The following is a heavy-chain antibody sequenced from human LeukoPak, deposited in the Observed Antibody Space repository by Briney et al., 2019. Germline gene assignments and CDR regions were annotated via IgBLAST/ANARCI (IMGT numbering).Heavy chain of an antibody. CDR3: GARYGSRTSPDY. Sequence: SETLSLTCTVSGGSISTSSYYWGWIRQPPGKGLEWIGGIYYSGSTSYNPSLKSRLTISVDTSKNQFSLKLSSVSAADTAVYYCGARYGSRTSPDYWGQGTLVTVSS. D-gene: IGHD3-10*01. CDR1: GGSISTSSYY. CDR2: IYYSGST. J-gene: IGHJ4*02. V-gene: IGHV4-39*01.